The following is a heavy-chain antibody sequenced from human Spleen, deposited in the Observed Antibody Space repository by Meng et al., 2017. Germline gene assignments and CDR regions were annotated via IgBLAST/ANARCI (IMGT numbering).Heavy chain of an antibody. D-gene: IGHD4-11*01. J-gene: IGHJ4*02. CDR2: INHSGST. CDR1: GGSFSGYY. V-gene: IGHV4-34*01. Sequence: QVELQQWGAGLLKPSETLSLTCAVYGGSFSGYYWSWIRQPPGKGLEWIGEINHSGSTNYNPSLKSRVTISVDTSKNQFSLKVRSVTAADTAVYYCARGPTTMAHDFDYWGQGTLVTVSS. CDR3: ARGPTTMAHDFDY.